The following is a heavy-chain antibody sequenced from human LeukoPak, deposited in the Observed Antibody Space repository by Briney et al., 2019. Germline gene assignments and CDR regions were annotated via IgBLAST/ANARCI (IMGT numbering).Heavy chain of an antibody. CDR1: GYTFTGYY. V-gene: IGHV1-2*02. Sequence: ASVKVSCKASGYTFTGYYMHWVRQAPGQGLEWMGWINPNSGGTNYAQKFQGRVTMTRDTSTSTVYMELSSLRSEDTAVYYCARGGYSYGYGMDVWGQGTTVTVSS. J-gene: IGHJ6*02. D-gene: IGHD5-18*01. CDR3: ARGGYSYGYGMDV. CDR2: INPNSGGT.